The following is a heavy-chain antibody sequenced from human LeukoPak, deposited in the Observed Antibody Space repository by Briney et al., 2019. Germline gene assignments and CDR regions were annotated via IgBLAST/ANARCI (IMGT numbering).Heavy chain of an antibody. V-gene: IGHV4-59*08. CDR3: ARHAAVEGSSGWSPLWWFDP. J-gene: IGHJ5*02. Sequence: SETLSLTCIVSGGSISSYYWSWIRQPPGKGLEWIGYIYYSGSTNYNFSLKSRVTISVDTSKSQFSLKLSSVTAADTAVYYCARHAAVEGSSGWSPLWWFDPWGQGTLVTVSS. D-gene: IGHD6-19*01. CDR2: IYYSGST. CDR1: GGSISSYY.